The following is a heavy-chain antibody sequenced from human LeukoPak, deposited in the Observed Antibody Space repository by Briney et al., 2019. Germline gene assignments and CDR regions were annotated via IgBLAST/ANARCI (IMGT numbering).Heavy chain of an antibody. J-gene: IGHJ6*03. CDR2: MNPNSGNT. D-gene: IGHD3-3*01. CDR1: GYTFTSYD. Sequence: GASVKVSCKASGYTFTSYDINWVRQATGQGLEWMGWMNPNSGNTGYAQKFQGRVTITTDESTSTAYMELSSLRSEDTAVYYCARDRYDFWSGRNGIYYYYYMDVWGKGTTVTVSS. V-gene: IGHV1-8*01. CDR3: ARDRYDFWSGRNGIYYYYYMDV.